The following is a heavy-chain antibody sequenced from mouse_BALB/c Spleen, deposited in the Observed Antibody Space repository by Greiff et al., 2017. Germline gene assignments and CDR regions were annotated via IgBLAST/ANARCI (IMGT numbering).Heavy chain of an antibody. J-gene: IGHJ3*01. D-gene: IGHD1-2*01. Sequence: EVQVVESGGGLVQPGGSLKLSCAASGFTFSSYTMSWVRQTPEKRLEWVAYISNGGGSTYYPDTVKGLFTISRDNAKNTLYLQMSSLKSEDTAMYYCARGGYDPFAYWGQGTLVTVSA. V-gene: IGHV5-12-2*01. CDR3: ARGGYDPFAY. CDR2: ISNGGGST. CDR1: GFTFSSYT.